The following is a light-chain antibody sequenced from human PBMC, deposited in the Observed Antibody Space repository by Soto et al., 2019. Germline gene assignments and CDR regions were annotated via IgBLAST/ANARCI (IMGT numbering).Light chain of an antibody. J-gene: IGLJ1*01. CDR3: SSYTSSSLHV. CDR2: DVS. V-gene: IGLV2-14*03. Sequence: SASGSPGQSVTIPCTGTSSDVGGYNYVSWYQQHPGKAPKLMIYDVSNRPSGVSNRFSGSKSGNTASLTISGLQAEDEADYYCSSYTSSSLHVFGTGTKVTVL. CDR1: SSDVGGYNY.